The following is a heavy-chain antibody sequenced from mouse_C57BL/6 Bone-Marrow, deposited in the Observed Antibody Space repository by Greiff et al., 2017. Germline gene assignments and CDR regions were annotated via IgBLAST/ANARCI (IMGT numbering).Heavy chain of an antibody. J-gene: IGHJ3*01. D-gene: IGHD1-1*01. Sequence: VQLLQSGAELMKPGASVKLSCKATGYTFTGYWIEWVKQRPGHGLEWIGEIVPGSGSTNYNEKFKGKDTFTADTSSNTAYMQLSSLTTEDSAIYYCGKGDYYGSSPFADWGKGTLVTVSA. CDR1: GYTFTGYW. CDR2: IVPGSGST. V-gene: IGHV1-9*01. CDR3: GKGDYYGSSPFAD.